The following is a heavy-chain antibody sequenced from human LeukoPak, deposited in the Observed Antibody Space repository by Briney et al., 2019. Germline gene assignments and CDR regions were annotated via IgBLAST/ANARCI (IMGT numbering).Heavy chain of an antibody. D-gene: IGHD2-21*02. CDR3: ARDNTYCGGDCYLNY. CDR1: GYTFTGYY. J-gene: IGHJ4*02. V-gene: IGHV1-18*04. CDR2: ISAYNGNT. Sequence: ASVKVSCKASGYTFTGYYMHWVRQAPGQGLEWMGWISAYNGNTNYAQKLQGRVTMTTDTSTSTAYMELRSLRSDDTAVYYCARDNTYCGGDCYLNYWGQGTLVTVSS.